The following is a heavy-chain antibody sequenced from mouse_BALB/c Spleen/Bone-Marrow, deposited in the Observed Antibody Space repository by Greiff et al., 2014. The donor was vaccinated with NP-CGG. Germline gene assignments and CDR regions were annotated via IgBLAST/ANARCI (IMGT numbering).Heavy chain of an antibody. D-gene: IGHD2-4*01. CDR1: GFSLTSYG. V-gene: IGHV2-4-1*01. CDR3: ARNKNDYDGTLAY. J-gene: IGHJ3*01. CDR2: IWSGGST. Sequence: VQLVESGPGLVQPSQSLSITCTVSGFSLTSYGVHWVRQSPGKGLKWLGVIWSGGSTDYNAAFISRLSISKDNSKSQVFFKMNSLQADDTAIYYCARNKNDYDGTLAYWGQGTLVTVSA.